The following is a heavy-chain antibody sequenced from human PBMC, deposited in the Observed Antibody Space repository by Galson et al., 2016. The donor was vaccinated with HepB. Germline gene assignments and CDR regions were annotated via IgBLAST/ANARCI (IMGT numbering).Heavy chain of an antibody. J-gene: IGHJ4*02. CDR3: ARNQKWDLQIGTSSVFDY. CDR2: MYYIGTP. D-gene: IGHD1-26*01. Sequence: SETLSLTCNVSGGSIRSYYWSWLRQPPGKGLEWIGYMYYIGTPNYNPSLKSRVTISIDTSKNQFSLKLTSVTAADTFVYYCARNQKWDLQIGTSSVFDYWGQGTLVTASS. CDR1: GGSIRSYY. V-gene: IGHV4-59*01.